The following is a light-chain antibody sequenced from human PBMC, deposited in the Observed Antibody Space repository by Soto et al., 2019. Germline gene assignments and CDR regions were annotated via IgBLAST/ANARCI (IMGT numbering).Light chain of an antibody. Sequence: QSALTQSPSASGSPGQSVTISCTGTSSDVGNYKYVSWYQQHPGKAPKLMIYEVSKRPSGVPDRFSGSKSGNTASLTVSGLQVEDEADYYCQVWDIMTDNYVFGSGTKVTVL. CDR3: QVWDIMTDNYV. J-gene: IGLJ1*01. V-gene: IGLV2-8*01. CDR2: EVS. CDR1: SSDVGNYKY.